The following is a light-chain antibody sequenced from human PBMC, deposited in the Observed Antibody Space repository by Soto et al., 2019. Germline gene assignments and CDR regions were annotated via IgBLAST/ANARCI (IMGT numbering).Light chain of an antibody. CDR1: QSVSSRY. Sequence: EIVLTQSPGTLSLSPGESATLSCRASQSVSSRYLGWYQQRPGQAPRLLIYGASSRATGIPDRFSGSGSGTDFTLTISRLEPEDFAVYYCQQYNNWQTFGQGTKVDIK. CDR3: QQYNNWQT. CDR2: GAS. V-gene: IGKV3-20*01. J-gene: IGKJ1*01.